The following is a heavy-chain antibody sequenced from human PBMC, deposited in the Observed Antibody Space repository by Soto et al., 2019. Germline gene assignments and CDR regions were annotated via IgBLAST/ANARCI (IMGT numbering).Heavy chain of an antibody. CDR2: IIPIFGTA. Sequence: QVQLVQSGAEVKKPGSSVKVSCKASGGTFSSYAISWVRQAPGQGLEWMGGIIPIFGTANYAQKFQGRVTITADESTSTAYMELSSLRSEDTDVYYCARKSPGLRYFDWPYYYYGMDVWGQGTTVTVSS. V-gene: IGHV1-69*12. D-gene: IGHD3-9*01. J-gene: IGHJ6*02. CDR1: GGTFSSYA. CDR3: ARKSPGLRYFDWPYYYYGMDV.